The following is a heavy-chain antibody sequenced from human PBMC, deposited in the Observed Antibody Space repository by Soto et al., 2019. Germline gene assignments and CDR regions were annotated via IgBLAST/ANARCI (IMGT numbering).Heavy chain of an antibody. CDR2: ISYDGSNK. V-gene: IGHV3-30*18. CDR1: GFTFSSYG. Sequence: QVQLVESGGGVVQPGRSLRLSCAASGFTFSSYGMHWVRQAPGKGLEWVAVISYDGSNKYYADSVKDRFTISRDNSKNTLYLQMNSLRAEDTAVYYCAKVMFGGVIVNAFDIWGQGTMVTVSS. D-gene: IGHD3-16*02. J-gene: IGHJ3*02. CDR3: AKVMFGGVIVNAFDI.